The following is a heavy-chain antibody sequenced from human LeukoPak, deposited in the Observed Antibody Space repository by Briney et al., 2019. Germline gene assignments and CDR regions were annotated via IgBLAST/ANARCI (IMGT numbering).Heavy chain of an antibody. Sequence: PGGSLRLSCAASGFTFSSYAMSWVRQAPGKGLEWVSAISGSGGSTYYADSVKGRFTISRDNSKNTLYLQMNSLRAEDTAVYYCAKFPDWSGYINYNWFDPWGQGTLVTVSS. J-gene: IGHJ5*02. CDR1: GFTFSSYA. V-gene: IGHV3-23*01. CDR2: ISGSGGST. CDR3: AKFPDWSGYINYNWFDP. D-gene: IGHD3-3*01.